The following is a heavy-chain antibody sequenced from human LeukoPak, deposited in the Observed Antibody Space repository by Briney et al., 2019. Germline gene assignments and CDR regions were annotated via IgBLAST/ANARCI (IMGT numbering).Heavy chain of an antibody. J-gene: IGHJ6*03. D-gene: IGHD5-12*01. Sequence: PSETLSLTCTVSGGSISSSSYYWGWIRQPPGKGLEWIGSIYYSGSTYYNPSLKSRVTISVDTSKNQFSLKLSSVTAADTAVYYCARETSGYDSRYYYYYYMDVWGKGTTVTVSS. CDR1: GGSISSSSYY. CDR3: ARETSGYDSRYYYYYYMDV. CDR2: IYYSGST. V-gene: IGHV4-39*07.